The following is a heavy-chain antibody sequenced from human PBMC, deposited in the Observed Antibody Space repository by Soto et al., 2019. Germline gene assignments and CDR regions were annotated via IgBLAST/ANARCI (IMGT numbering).Heavy chain of an antibody. CDR2: ISTTGRYI. D-gene: IGHD5-18*01. CDR3: AAGTDTAMEQGADY. J-gene: IGHJ4*02. Sequence: EVQLVESGGGLVKPGGSLRLSCAASGFTFSDHSMNWVRQAPGKGLEWVSSISTTGRYIYYADSMAGRFTISRDNAKISLYLQIKSLRGEDTAVYYCAAGTDTAMEQGADYWGQGTLVTVSS. V-gene: IGHV3-21*02. CDR1: GFTFSDHS.